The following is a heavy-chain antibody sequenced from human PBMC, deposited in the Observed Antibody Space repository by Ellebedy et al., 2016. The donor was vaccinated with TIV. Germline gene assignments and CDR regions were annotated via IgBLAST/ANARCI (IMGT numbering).Heavy chain of an antibody. Sequence: ASVKVSCKASGYTFTSYYMHWVRQAPGQGLEWMGIINPSGDSTSYAQKFQGRVTMTRDTSTSTVYMELSSLRSEDTAVYYCARVNWNYGDAFDIWGQGTMVTVSP. D-gene: IGHD1-7*01. V-gene: IGHV1-46*01. CDR1: GYTFTSYY. J-gene: IGHJ3*02. CDR2: INPSGDST. CDR3: ARVNWNYGDAFDI.